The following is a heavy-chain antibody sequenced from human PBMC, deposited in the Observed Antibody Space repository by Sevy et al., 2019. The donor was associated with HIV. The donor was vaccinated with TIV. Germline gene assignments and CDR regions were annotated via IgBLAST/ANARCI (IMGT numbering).Heavy chain of an antibody. CDR3: ARAPRQAGAATGGAFDI. CDR1: GFTFSSYW. V-gene: IGHV3-7*01. Sequence: GGSLRLSCADSGFTFSSYWMSWVRQAPGKGLEWVANIKQDGSEKYYVDSVKGRFTISRDNAKNSLYLQMNSLRAEDTAVYYCARAPRQAGAATGGAFDIWGQGTMVTVSS. CDR2: IKQDGSEK. J-gene: IGHJ3*02. D-gene: IGHD1-26*01.